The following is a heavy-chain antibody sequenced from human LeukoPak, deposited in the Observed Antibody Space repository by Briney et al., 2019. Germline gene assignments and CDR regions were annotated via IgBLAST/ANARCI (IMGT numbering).Heavy chain of an antibody. V-gene: IGHV1-69*13. CDR2: IIPIFGTA. CDR3: ARSGPGLVRTFDY. Sequence: GASVKVSCKASGGTFSSYAISWVRQAPGQGLEWMGGIIPIFGTANYAQKFQGRVTITADESTSTAYMELSSLRSEDTAAYYCARSGPGLVRTFDYWGQGTLVTVSS. D-gene: IGHD5-12*01. J-gene: IGHJ4*02. CDR1: GGTFSSYA.